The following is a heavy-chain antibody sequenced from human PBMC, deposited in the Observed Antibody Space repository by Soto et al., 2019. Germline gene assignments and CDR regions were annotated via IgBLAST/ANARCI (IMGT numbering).Heavy chain of an antibody. CDR3: ARSYYYGSGSELDS. CDR1: GGSLSGSNW. Sequence: QVQLQESGPGLVKPSGTLSLTCVVSGGSLSGSNWWTWVRQPPGKGLEWIGEIYHRGNTNYNPSLKRRATISLDKSNNPFSLGLSSVTAADTAVYYCARSYYYGSGSELDSWGQGTLVTVSS. CDR2: IYHRGNT. D-gene: IGHD3-10*01. V-gene: IGHV4-4*02. J-gene: IGHJ4*02.